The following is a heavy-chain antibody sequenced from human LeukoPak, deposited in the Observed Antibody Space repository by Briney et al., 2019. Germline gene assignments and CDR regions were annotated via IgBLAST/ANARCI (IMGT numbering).Heavy chain of an antibody. CDR2: IWYDGSNK. Sequence: GGSLRLSCAASGXTFSSYGMHWVRQAPGKGLEWVAVIWYDGSNKYYADSVKGRFTISRDNSKNTLYLQMNSLRAEDTAVYYCARGASSTWSDYWGQGTLVTVSS. D-gene: IGHD6-13*01. CDR3: ARGASSTWSDY. J-gene: IGHJ4*02. CDR1: GXTFSSYG. V-gene: IGHV3-33*01.